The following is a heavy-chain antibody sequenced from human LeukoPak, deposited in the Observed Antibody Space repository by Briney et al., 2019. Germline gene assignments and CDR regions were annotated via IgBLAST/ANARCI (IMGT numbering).Heavy chain of an antibody. J-gene: IGHJ5*02. CDR2: INTDGTVT. CDR3: ARDRVVVGWFDP. D-gene: IGHD2-2*01. Sequence: PGGSLRLSCAASGFTFSKYWMLWVRQAPGKGLESVSRINTDGTVTTYADSVKGRFTISRDNSKNTLYLQMNSLRAEDTAVYYCARDRVVVGWFDPWGQGTLVTVSS. CDR1: GFTFSKYW. V-gene: IGHV3-74*01.